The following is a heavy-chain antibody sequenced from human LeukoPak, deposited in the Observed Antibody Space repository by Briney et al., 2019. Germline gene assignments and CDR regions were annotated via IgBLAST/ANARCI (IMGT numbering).Heavy chain of an antibody. CDR1: GGSSSNYA. CDR3: ARGSKYYYASGSYSADY. V-gene: IGHV1-69*06. J-gene: IGHJ4*02. D-gene: IGHD3-10*01. Sequence: SVKASCKASGGSSSNYAFNWVRQARGQGLEWMGSLIPSFGAPAYAPKFEDRITLTADKSTGKVYMELSSLRSDDTAFYYCARGSKYYYASGSYSADYWGQGTLV. CDR2: LIPSFGAP.